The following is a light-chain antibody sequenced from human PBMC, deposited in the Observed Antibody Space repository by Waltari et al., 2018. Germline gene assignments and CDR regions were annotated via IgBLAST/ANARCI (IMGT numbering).Light chain of an antibody. CDR2: KAS. V-gene: IGKV1-5*03. CDR3: QNYNSYSGTWT. Sequence: DIQMTQSTSTLSESVGDRVTITCRASQSISRWLAWYQQKPGKAPNLLIYKASTLESGVPSRFSGSGSGTEFTLTISSLQSDDFATYYCQNYNSYSGTWTFGQGTKVEIK. J-gene: IGKJ1*01. CDR1: QSISRW.